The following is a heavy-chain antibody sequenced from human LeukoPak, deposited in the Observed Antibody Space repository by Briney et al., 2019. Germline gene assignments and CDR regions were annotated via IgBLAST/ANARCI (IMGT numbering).Heavy chain of an antibody. CDR3: AKQDIRSSAWYD. CDR1: GFIFSSYA. CDR2: ISDSGGST. V-gene: IGHV3-23*01. Sequence: QSGGSLRLSCAASGFIFSSYAMSWVRQAPGQGVEWVSAISDSGGSTYYEDSVKGRFTISRDNSKNTLYLQMNSLRAEDTAVYYCAKQDIRSSAWYDWGQGNLVTVSS. J-gene: IGHJ4*02. D-gene: IGHD6-19*01.